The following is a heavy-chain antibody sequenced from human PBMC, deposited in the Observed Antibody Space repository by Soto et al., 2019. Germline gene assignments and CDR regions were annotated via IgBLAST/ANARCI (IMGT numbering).Heavy chain of an antibody. Sequence: EVQLLESGGGLVQPGGSLRLSCAGSGFTFSSYAMSWVRQAPGKGLEWVSAISGSGGSAYYADSVKGRFTISRDNSKNTLYLKMNSLRAEDTAVYYCAKNRRSSIALPFDPWGQGTLVTVSS. CDR1: GFTFSSYA. CDR2: ISGSGGSA. J-gene: IGHJ5*02. V-gene: IGHV3-23*01. CDR3: AKNRRSSIALPFDP. D-gene: IGHD6-6*01.